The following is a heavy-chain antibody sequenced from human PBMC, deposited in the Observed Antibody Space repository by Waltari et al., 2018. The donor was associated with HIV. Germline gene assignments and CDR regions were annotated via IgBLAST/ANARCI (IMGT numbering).Heavy chain of an antibody. D-gene: IGHD3-10*01. Sequence: QVQLVQSGAEVKTPGASVKVSCKASGYTFTSSAINWVRQAPGQGPEGMGWSSTNNGNTNYEQKFQGRVTMTTDASTSTVYMELRSLRSDDTAIYYCARDLYMGRGVISDYWGQGTLVTVSS. CDR1: GYTFTSSA. J-gene: IGHJ4*02. V-gene: IGHV1-18*01. CDR2: SSTNNGNT. CDR3: ARDLYMGRGVISDY.